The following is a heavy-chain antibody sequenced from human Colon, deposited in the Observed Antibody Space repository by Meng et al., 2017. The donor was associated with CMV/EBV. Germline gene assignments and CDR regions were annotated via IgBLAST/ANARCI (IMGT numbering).Heavy chain of an antibody. CDR1: GYTFTTFG. CDR3: VRSLDDASGQFRDY. CDR2: ISPYSGHT. Sequence: ASVKVSCKASGYTFTTFGISWVRQAPGQGPEWMGWISPYSGHTNSAPKFQGRVTLTTDTSTSTAYMDLRSLSSDDTAVYYCVRSLDDASGQFRDYWGQGTPVTVSS. D-gene: IGHD3-3*01. J-gene: IGHJ4*02. V-gene: IGHV1-18*01.